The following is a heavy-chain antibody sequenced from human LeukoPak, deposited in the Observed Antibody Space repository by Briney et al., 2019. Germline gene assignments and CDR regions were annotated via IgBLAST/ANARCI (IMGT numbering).Heavy chain of an antibody. J-gene: IGHJ4*02. V-gene: IGHV3-7*01. CDR1: GFTFSSYW. Sequence: PGGSLRLSCAASGFTFSSYWMSWVRQAPGKGLEGVANIKQDGSEKYYVDSVKGRFTISRDNTENSLYLQMNSLRAEDTAIYYCARDLYYYGSGSYGYWGQGTLVTVSS. CDR2: IKQDGSEK. CDR3: ARDLYYYGSGSYGY. D-gene: IGHD3-10*01.